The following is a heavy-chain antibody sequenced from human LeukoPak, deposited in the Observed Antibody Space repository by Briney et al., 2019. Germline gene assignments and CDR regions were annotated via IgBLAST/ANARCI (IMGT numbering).Heavy chain of an antibody. V-gene: IGHV1-2*04. CDR3: AREAWSGYCSGGSCYSCGMDV. Sequence: GASVKVSCKASGYTFTGYYMHWVRQAPGQGLEWMGWINPNSGGTNYAQKFQGWVTMTGDTSISTAYMELSRLRSDDTAVYYCAREAWSGYCSGGSCYSCGMDVWGKGTTVTVSS. D-gene: IGHD2-15*01. CDR1: GYTFTGYY. J-gene: IGHJ6*04. CDR2: INPNSGGT.